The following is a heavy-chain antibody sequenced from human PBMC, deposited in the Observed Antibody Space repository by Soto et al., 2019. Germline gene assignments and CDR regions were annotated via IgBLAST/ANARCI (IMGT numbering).Heavy chain of an antibody. CDR2: MNPNSGNT. V-gene: IGHV1-8*01. Sequence: ASVKVSCKASGYTFTSYDINWVRQATGQGLEWMGWMNPNSGNTGYAQKFQGRVTMTRNTSISTAYMELSSLRSEDTAVYYCARWNYNYIWGSYRYDYWGQGTLVTVSS. CDR3: ARWNYNYIWGSYRYDY. J-gene: IGHJ4*02. CDR1: GYTFTSYD. D-gene: IGHD3-16*02.